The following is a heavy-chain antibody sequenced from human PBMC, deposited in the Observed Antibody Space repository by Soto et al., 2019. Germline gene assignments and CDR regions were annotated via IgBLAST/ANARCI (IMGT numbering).Heavy chain of an antibody. D-gene: IGHD2-21*02. V-gene: IGHV3-66*01. CDR1: GFTVSSNY. CDR3: ARLRLLSIYGLDV. Sequence: EVQLVESGGGLVQPGGSLRLSCVASGFTVSSNYMSWVRQAPGMGLEWVSVIYNDGSTYYADSVKGRFTISRDNSKITLYLQMNSLRAEDTAVYYCARLRLLSIYGLDVWGQGTTVTVSS. CDR2: IYNDGST. J-gene: IGHJ6*02.